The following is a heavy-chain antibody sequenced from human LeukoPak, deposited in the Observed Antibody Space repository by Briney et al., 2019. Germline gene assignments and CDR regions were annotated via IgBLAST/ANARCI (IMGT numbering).Heavy chain of an antibody. D-gene: IGHD3-9*01. CDR1: GFTFSSYA. CDR3: AKNYDILTGYYRADY. CDR2: ISGSGGNT. V-gene: IGHV3-23*01. Sequence: GGSLRLSCAASGFTFSSYAMSWVRQAPGKGLEWVSAISGSGGNTYYADSVKGRFTISRDNSKNTLYLQMNSLRAEDTAVYYCAKNYDILTGYYRADYWGQGTLVTVSS. J-gene: IGHJ4*02.